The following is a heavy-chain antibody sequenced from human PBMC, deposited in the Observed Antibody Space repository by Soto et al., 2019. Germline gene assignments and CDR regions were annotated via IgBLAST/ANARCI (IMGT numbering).Heavy chain of an antibody. Sequence: PGESLKISCAASGFTFSSYGMHWVRQAPGKGLEWVAVIWYDGSNKYYADSVKGRFTISRDNSKNTLYLQMNSLRAEDTAVYYCARDKLHLGELSFPYSEYWGQGTLVTVSS. CDR3: ARDKLHLGELSFPYSEY. CDR1: GFTFSSYG. D-gene: IGHD3-16*02. V-gene: IGHV3-33*01. J-gene: IGHJ4*02. CDR2: IWYDGSNK.